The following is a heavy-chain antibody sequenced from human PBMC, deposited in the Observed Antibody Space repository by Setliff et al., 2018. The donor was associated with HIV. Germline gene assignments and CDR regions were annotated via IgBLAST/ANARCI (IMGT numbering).Heavy chain of an antibody. D-gene: IGHD3-22*01. Sequence: SETLSLSCAVYGGSFSGYYWSWIRQPPGKGLEWIGEINHSGSTNYNPSLKSRVTISVDTSKNQFSLKLSSVTAADTAVYYCARGARITMIVVVITNPYNWFDPWGQGTLVTVSS. CDR1: GGSFSGYY. CDR3: ARGARITMIVVVITNPYNWFDP. J-gene: IGHJ5*02. CDR2: INHSGST. V-gene: IGHV4-34*01.